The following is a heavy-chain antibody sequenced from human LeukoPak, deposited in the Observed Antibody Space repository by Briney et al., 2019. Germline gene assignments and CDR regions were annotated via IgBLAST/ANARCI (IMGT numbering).Heavy chain of an antibody. D-gene: IGHD5-24*01. Sequence: SETLSLTCTFSGGSMSSYYWSWIRQPPGKGLEWIGYIYYSGSTKYNPSLKSRVTISVDTSKNQFSLKLSTVTAAHTAVYYCARGARAGYNLEPFDYRGQGTLVTVSS. J-gene: IGHJ4*02. CDR1: GGSMSSYY. CDR3: ARGARAGYNLEPFDY. V-gene: IGHV4-59*08. CDR2: IYYSGST.